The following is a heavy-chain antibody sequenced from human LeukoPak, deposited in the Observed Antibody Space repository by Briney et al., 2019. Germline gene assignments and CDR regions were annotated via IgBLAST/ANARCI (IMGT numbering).Heavy chain of an antibody. D-gene: IGHD5-24*01. CDR1: GFTFDDYA. V-gene: IGHV3-9*03. CDR3: AKGGGMGWLQQYYFDY. CDR2: ISWNSGNK. J-gene: IGHJ4*02. Sequence: GGSPRLSCAASGFTFDDYAMHWVRQAPGKGLEWVSGISWNSGNKVYADSVKGRFTISRDNAKNSLFLQMNSLRAEDMALYYCAKGGGMGWLQQYYFDYWGQGTLVTVSS.